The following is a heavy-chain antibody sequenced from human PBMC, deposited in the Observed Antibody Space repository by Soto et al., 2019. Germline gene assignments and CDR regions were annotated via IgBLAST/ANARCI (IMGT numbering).Heavy chain of an antibody. Sequence: EASVKLSCKASGYSFTRYEINWVRQATRQGFEYLGWMNPNSGNTGYVKKFQGRVTMTRDTSMSTAYMELSGLRSEDTAVYYCARDKDRLQLGGNYYYIMDVWGQGTTVTVSS. D-gene: IGHD4-4*01. CDR3: ARDKDRLQLGGNYYYIMDV. J-gene: IGHJ6*02. CDR1: GYSFTRYE. V-gene: IGHV1-8*01. CDR2: MNPNSGNT.